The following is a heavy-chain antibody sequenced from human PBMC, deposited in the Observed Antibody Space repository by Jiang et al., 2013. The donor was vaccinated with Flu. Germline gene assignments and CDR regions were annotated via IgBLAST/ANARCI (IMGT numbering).Heavy chain of an antibody. V-gene: IGHV6-1*01. J-gene: IGHJ2*01. Sequence: QTLSLTCAISGDSVSSNSAAWNWIRQSPSRGLEWLGRTYYRSKWYNDYAVSVKSRITINPDTSKNQFSLQLNSVAPEDTAVYYCARALHLGELSAYWYFDLWGRGTLVTVSS. CDR1: GDSVSSNSAA. CDR2: TYYRSKWYN. CDR3: ARALHLGELSAYWYFDL. D-gene: IGHD3-16*02.